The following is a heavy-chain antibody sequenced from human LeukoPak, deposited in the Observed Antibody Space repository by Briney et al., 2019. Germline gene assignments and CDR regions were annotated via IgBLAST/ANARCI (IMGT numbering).Heavy chain of an antibody. D-gene: IGHD2-2*01. CDR3: ARGRGYCSSTSCYFHDPGVLDY. Sequence: GASVKVSCKVSGYTFTGYYMHWVRQAPGQGLEWMGWINPNSGGTNYAQKFQGRVTMTRDTSISTAYMELSRLRSDDTAVYYCARGRGYCSSTSCYFHDPGVLDYWGQGTLVTVSS. V-gene: IGHV1-2*02. CDR1: GYTFTGYY. J-gene: IGHJ4*02. CDR2: INPNSGGT.